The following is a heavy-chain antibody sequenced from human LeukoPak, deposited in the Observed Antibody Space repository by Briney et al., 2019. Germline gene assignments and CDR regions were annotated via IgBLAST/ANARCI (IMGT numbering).Heavy chain of an antibody. CDR2: IYHSGST. V-gene: IGHV4-38-2*02. Sequence: SETLSLTCTVSGYSISSGYYWGWIRQPPGKGLEWIGSIYHSGSTYYNPSLKSRVTISVDTSKNQFSLKLSSVTAADTAVYYCARTMVYYMDVWGKGTTVTVSS. D-gene: IGHD3-10*01. CDR1: GYSISSGYY. J-gene: IGHJ6*03. CDR3: ARTMVYYMDV.